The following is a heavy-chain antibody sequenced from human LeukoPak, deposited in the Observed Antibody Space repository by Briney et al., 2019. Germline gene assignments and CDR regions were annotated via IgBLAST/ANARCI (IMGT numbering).Heavy chain of an antibody. J-gene: IGHJ4*01. V-gene: IGHV4-4*09. CDR3: ATMTRRGQYYFEN. CDR2: IYHSGNT. CDR1: GVSITTYY. Sequence: SETLSLTCTVSGVSITTYYWSWVRQPPGKGLEWFGFIYHSGNTNYNPSLKSRVTMSVDTSKSQFSLRLSSVTAADTAVYYCATMTRRGQYYFENWGHGTLVTVSS. D-gene: IGHD3-22*01.